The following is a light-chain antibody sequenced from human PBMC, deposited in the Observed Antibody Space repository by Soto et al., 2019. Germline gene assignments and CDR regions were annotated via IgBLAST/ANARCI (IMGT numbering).Light chain of an antibody. J-gene: IGLJ1*01. V-gene: IGLV2-14*01. CDR3: SSYRGGSALGV. CDR1: SSDVGGYNY. CDR2: EVN. Sequence: QSALTQPASVSGSPGQSITISCTGTSSDVGGYNYVSWYQQHPGKAPKLVIFEVNNRPSGVSNRFSGSKSDNTASLTISGLQAEDEADYYCSSYRGGSALGVFGTGTKLTVL.